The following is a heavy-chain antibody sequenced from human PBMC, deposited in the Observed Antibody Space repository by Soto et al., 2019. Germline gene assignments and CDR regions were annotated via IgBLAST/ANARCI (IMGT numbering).Heavy chain of an antibody. V-gene: IGHV3-74*01. CDR1: GFTFSSYC. D-gene: IGHD6-13*01. Sequence: GGPLSHSCVASGFTFSSYCMHWVRQAPWKGLVWVSRINSDGSSTSYADSVKGRFTISRDNAKNTLYLQMNSLRAEDTAVYYCAREGLYSSSWYSWFDPWGQGTLVTVSS. J-gene: IGHJ5*02. CDR2: INSDGSST. CDR3: AREGLYSSSWYSWFDP.